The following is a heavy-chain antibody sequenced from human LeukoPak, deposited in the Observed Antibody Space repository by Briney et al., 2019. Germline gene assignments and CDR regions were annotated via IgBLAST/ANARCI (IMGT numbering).Heavy chain of an antibody. CDR3: ARDRASYGGDDAFDI. V-gene: IGHV4-4*07. D-gene: IGHD5-18*01. Sequence: SETQSLTCTVSGGSISSYYWSWIRQPAGKGLAWIGRIYTSGSTNYNPSLKSRVTMSVDTSKNQFSLKLSSVTAADTAVYYCARDRASYGGDDAFDIWGQGTMVTVSS. CDR2: IYTSGST. CDR1: GGSISSYY. J-gene: IGHJ3*02.